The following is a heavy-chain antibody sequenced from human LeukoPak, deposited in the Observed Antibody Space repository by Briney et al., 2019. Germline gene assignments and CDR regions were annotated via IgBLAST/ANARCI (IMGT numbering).Heavy chain of an antibody. J-gene: IGHJ4*02. CDR1: GGSISSYY. CDR2: IYYSGST. V-gene: IGHV4-59*08. D-gene: IGHD3-16*01. Sequence: PSETLSLTCTVSGGSISSYYWSWIRQSPGKGLEWIGYIYYSGSTNYNPSLKSRVTISVDTSKNQISLKLRSVTAADTAVYYCARKGVSDLYYFDSWGQGTLVTVSS. CDR3: ARKGVSDLYYFDS.